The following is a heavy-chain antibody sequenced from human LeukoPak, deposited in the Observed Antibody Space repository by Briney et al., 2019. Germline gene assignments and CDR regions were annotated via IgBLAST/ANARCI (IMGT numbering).Heavy chain of an antibody. V-gene: IGHV3-7*04. Sequence: GGSLRLSCAASGLIFSSYWMSWVRQAPGKGLEWVANIKQDGSEKYYVDSVKGRFTISRDNSKSTLYLQMNSLRDDDSAAYFCARVYLERLTAGYFDHWGQGTQVTVSP. D-gene: IGHD3-3*01. CDR1: GLIFSSYW. J-gene: IGHJ4*02. CDR3: ARVYLERLTAGYFDH. CDR2: IKQDGSEK.